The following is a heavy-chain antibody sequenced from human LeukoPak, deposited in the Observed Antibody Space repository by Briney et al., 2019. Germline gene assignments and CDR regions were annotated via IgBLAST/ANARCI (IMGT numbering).Heavy chain of an antibody. V-gene: IGHV4-59*08. CDR3: ARLAAAAPYYGMDV. Sequence: SETLSLTCTVSGGSISSYYWSWIRQPPGKGLEWIGYIYYSGSTNYNPSLKSRVTISVDTSKNQFSLKLSSVTAADTAVYYCARLAAAAPYYGMDVWGQGTTVTVSS. J-gene: IGHJ6*02. CDR2: IYYSGST. CDR1: GGSISSYY. D-gene: IGHD6-13*01.